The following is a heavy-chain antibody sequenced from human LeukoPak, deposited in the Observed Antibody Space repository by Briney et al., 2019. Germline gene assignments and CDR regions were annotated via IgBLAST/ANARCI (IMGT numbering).Heavy chain of an antibody. D-gene: IGHD4-17*01. Sequence: PSETLSLTCTVSGGSISSSSYYWGWIRQPPGKGLEWIVCIYYSGSTYYNPSLKSRVTISVDTSKNQFSLKLSSVTAADTAVYYCARIYGDYDVPLFPHYWGQGTLVTVSS. CDR1: GGSISSSSYY. J-gene: IGHJ4*02. CDR2: IYYSGST. V-gene: IGHV4-39*01. CDR3: ARIYGDYDVPLFPHY.